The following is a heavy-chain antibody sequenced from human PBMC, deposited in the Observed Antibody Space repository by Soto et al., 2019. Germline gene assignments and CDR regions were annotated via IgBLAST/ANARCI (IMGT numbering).Heavy chain of an antibody. CDR2: ISWNSGSI. V-gene: IGHV3-9*01. Sequence: LRLSCAASGFTFDDYAMHWVRQAPVNVLEWVSGISWNSGSIGYADSVKGRFTISRDNAKNSLYLQMNSLRAEDTALYYCAKDIGGDDYGDYREAFDIWGQGTMVTVSS. J-gene: IGHJ3*02. D-gene: IGHD4-17*01. CDR3: AKDIGGDDYGDYREAFDI. CDR1: GFTFDDYA.